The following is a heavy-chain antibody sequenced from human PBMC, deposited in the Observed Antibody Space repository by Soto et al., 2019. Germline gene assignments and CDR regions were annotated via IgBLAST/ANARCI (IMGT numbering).Heavy chain of an antibody. CDR3: ARGYSSGWQWNPGMYYYYGMDV. Sequence: GGSLRLSCAASGFTFTTYAMSWVRQAPGMGLEWVSAISAGGSSYYADSVKGRFTISRDNSKSTLYLQMNSLRAEDTAVYYCARGYSSGWQWNPGMYYYYGMDVWGQGTTVTVSS. V-gene: IGHV3-23*01. CDR1: GFTFTTYA. D-gene: IGHD6-19*01. J-gene: IGHJ6*02. CDR2: ISAGGSS.